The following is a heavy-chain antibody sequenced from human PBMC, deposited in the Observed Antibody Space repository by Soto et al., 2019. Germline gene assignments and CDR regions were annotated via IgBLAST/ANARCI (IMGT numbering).Heavy chain of an antibody. CDR2: TYYRCKWYN. Sequence: SQTLSLTCAISGDSVSSNSAAWNWIRQSPSRGLEWLGRTYYRCKWYNAYAVSVKSRITINPDTSKNQFSLQLNSAPPEDTAVYYCARDKGHGVRYFGLLSEQNYYRYGLDVWSRGTTVTASS. V-gene: IGHV6-1*01. D-gene: IGHD3-9*01. J-gene: IGHJ6*02. CDR3: ARDKGHGVRYFGLLSEQNYYRYGLDV. CDR1: GDSVSSNSAA.